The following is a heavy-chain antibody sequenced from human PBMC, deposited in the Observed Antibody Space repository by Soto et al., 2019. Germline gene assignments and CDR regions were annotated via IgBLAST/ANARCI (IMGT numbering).Heavy chain of an antibody. D-gene: IGHD1-1*01. J-gene: IGHJ5*02. CDR1: SGSISSGDYC. CDR2: IYYSGIT. CDR3: ARGGSGGTWCDP. V-gene: IGHV4-30-4*01. Sequence: SETLSLTCTVSSGSISSGDYCWSWIRQSPGRGLEWIAYIYYSGITYYNPSLKSRVTISVDTSKKQISLKLNSVTAADTAVYYCARGGSGGTWCDPWCQGTLVT.